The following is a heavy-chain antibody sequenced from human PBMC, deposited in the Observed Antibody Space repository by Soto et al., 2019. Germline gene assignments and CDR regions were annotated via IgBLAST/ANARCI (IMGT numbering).Heavy chain of an antibody. CDR3: ARDNSVSGMDV. CDR1: GGSISSYY. CDR2: IYYSGST. V-gene: IGHV4-59*01. Sequence: SETLSLTCTVSGGSISSYYWSWIRQPPGKGLEWIGYIYYSGSTNYNPSLKSRVTISVDTSKNQFSLKLSSVTAADTAVYYCARDNSVSGMDVWGQGNTVTVSS. J-gene: IGHJ6*02.